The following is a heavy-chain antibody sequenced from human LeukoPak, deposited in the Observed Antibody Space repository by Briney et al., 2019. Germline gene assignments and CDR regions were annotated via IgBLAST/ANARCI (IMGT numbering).Heavy chain of an antibody. D-gene: IGHD2/OR15-2a*01. CDR2: MNPNSGNT. J-gene: IGHJ4*02. CDR3: ARGRRKAYCNTACYPEY. CDR1: GYTFNRND. Sequence: GASVKVSCKASGYTFNRNDINWLRQATGQGLEWMGWMNPNSGNTGYAQKFQGRVTMTRNVSISTAYMELSSLTSEDTAIYYCARGRRKAYCNTACYPEYWGAGARVTVSS. V-gene: IGHV1-8*01.